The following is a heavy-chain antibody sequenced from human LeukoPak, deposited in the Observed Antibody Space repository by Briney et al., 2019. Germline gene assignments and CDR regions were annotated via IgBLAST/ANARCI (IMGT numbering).Heavy chain of an antibody. CDR2: IYTSGST. J-gene: IGHJ5*02. V-gene: IGHV4-61*02. D-gene: IGHD3-9*01. CDR1: GGSISSGSYY. Sequence: PSQTLSLTCTVSGGSISSGSYYWSWIRQPAGKGLEWIGRIYTSGSTNYNPSLKSRVTISVDTSKNQFSLKLSSVTAADTAVYYCARQGWGILTGNNWFAPWGQGTLVTVSS. CDR3: ARQGWGILTGNNWFAP.